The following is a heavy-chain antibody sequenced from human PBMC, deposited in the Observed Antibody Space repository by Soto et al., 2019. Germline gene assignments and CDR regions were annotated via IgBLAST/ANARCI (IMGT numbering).Heavy chain of an antibody. CDR3: AKGGPFTGGFDP. CDR1: GLTLRSYA. D-gene: IGHD3-16*01. Sequence: EGQLLQSGGDLVQPGGSLRLSCAGSGLTLRSYAMTWIRQTPEKGLEWVSTISGRSAVPSYADSVNGRFTVSRENYKNTLYLKMNSLRPDDTAIYYCAKGGPFTGGFDPWGQGTLVTVSA. V-gene: IGHV3-23*01. CDR2: ISGRSAVP. J-gene: IGHJ5*02.